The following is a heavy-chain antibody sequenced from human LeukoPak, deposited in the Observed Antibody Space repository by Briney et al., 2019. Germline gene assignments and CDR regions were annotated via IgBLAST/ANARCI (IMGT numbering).Heavy chain of an antibody. D-gene: IGHD1-20*01. V-gene: IGHV4-31*03. CDR3: ARGDNGNDGWFDP. CDR2: IYYSGST. CDR1: GGSISSGGYY. J-gene: IGHJ5*02. Sequence: SQTLSLTCTVSGGSISSGGYYWSWIRQHPGKGLEWIGYIYYSGSTYYNPSLKSRVTISVDTSKNQFSLKLSSVTAADTAVYYCARGDNGNDGWFDPWGQGPLVTVSS.